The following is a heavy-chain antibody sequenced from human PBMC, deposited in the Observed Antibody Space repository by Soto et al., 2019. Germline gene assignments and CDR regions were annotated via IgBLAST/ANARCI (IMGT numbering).Heavy chain of an antibody. Sequence: EVQLVESGGGLVHPGGSLRLSCATSGFTFGNYWMYWVRQAPGKGLVWVSRIHSDGKITTYADSVKGRFTISRDIAKNTLYLQMTSLRAEDTAMYYCARGRGSFYVDFWGQGTLVTVSS. CDR1: GFTFGNYW. CDR3: ARGRGSFYVDF. CDR2: IHSDGKIT. V-gene: IGHV3-74*01. J-gene: IGHJ4*02. D-gene: IGHD1-26*01.